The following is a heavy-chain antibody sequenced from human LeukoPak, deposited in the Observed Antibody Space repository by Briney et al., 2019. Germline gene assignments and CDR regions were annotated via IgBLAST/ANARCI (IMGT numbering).Heavy chain of an antibody. CDR1: GGSISGYW. D-gene: IGHD3-3*01. J-gene: IGHJ4*02. CDR3: ARHVGVLGSRGFDY. CDR2: VNQNGYA. V-gene: IGHV4-4*02. Sequence: SETLSLTCAVSGGSISGYWWSWVRQPPGKGLQWIGEVNQNGYANYNTSLKSRVTISVDKSQNHLSLKLNSVTAADTAVYYCARHVGVLGSRGFDYWGLGTLVTVSS.